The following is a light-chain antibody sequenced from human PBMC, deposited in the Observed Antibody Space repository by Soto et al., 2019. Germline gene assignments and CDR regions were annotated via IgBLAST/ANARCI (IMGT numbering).Light chain of an antibody. CDR1: QSITRW. Sequence: DIQMTQSPSPLSASVGDRVTIACRASQSITRWLAWYQQKPGKAPKLLIFDASTLESGVPSRFSGSGYGTEFTLTISSLQPEDFATYYCQQYHTFWTFGQGTKVEVK. V-gene: IGKV1-5*01. CDR2: DAS. CDR3: QQYHTFWT. J-gene: IGKJ1*01.